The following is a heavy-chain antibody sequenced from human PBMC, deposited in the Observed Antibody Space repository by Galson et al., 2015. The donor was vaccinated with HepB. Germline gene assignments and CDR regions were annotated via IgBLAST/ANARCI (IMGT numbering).Heavy chain of an antibody. CDR3: ARGGFRHMDV. CDR2: ISSSSDTI. CDR1: GFTLSDYY. J-gene: IGHJ6*03. V-gene: IGHV3-11*01. Sequence: SLRLSCAASGFTLSDYYMSWIRQAPGEGLEWVSSISSSSDTIYYADSVKGRFTISRDNAKSSLSLQMNSLRADDTAVYYCARGGFRHMDVWAKGTTVTVSS.